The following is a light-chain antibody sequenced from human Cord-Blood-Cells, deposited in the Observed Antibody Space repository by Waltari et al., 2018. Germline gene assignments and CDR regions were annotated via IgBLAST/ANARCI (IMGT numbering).Light chain of an antibody. CDR2: GNS. Sequence: QSVLTQPPSVSGAPGPRVTISCTGSSSHIGAGSDVHWYPQLPGTAPKLLIYGNSNRPSGVPDRFSGSKSGTSASLAITGLQAEDEAEYYCQSYDSSLSGLWVFGGGTKLTVL. V-gene: IGLV1-40*01. CDR3: QSYDSSLSGLWV. J-gene: IGLJ3*02. CDR1: SSHIGAGSD.